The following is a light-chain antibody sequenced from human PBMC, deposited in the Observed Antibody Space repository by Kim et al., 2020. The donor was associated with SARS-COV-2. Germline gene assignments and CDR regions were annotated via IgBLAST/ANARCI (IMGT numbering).Light chain of an antibody. J-gene: IGKJ1*01. Sequence: SCVRDMFTFTCWASHRMGNDLAWYLQKPRKGRYLLIFCLFAFQTGVPTSFIGNGSGTAFTLTITSLRPEDVATYYCQMYNSGPWTFGQGTKVDIK. CDR3: QMYNSGPWT. CDR1: HRMGND. V-gene: IGKV1-27*01. CDR2: CLF.